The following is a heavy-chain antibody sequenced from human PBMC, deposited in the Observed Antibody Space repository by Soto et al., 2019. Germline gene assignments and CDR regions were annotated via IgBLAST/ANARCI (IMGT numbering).Heavy chain of an antibody. CDR1: GDYGTDYF. V-gene: IGHV4-59*02. D-gene: IGHD2-8*01. CDR2: IYHGGRT. J-gene: IGHJ4*02. CDR3: ARDPGYCTNGVCPIFDF. Sequence: PSVPLSVPRSVSGDYGTDYFGSWMRQPPGKGLEWIGHIYHGGRTNYSPSLRRRVTMSLDSSKNQFSLNLSSVTAADTAVYFCARDPGYCTNGVCPIFDFWGQGLLVTVSS.